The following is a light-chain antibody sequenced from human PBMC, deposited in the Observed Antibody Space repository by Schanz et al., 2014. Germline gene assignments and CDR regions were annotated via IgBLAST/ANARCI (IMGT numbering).Light chain of an antibody. J-gene: IGKJ1*01. Sequence: DIVVTQSPDSLAVSLGERATINCKSSQSVFYSSNNQNYLAWYQQKPGQPPRLLIYWASTRKSGVPDRFSGSGAGTDFTLTISSLQAEDVAVYYCQEYYDSPGGGFGQGTKVQIK. V-gene: IGKV4-1*01. CDR2: WAS. CDR1: QSVFYSSNNQNY. CDR3: QEYYDSPGGG.